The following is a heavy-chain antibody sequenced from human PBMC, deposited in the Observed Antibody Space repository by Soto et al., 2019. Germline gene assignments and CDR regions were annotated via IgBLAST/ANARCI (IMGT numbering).Heavy chain of an antibody. CDR3: ARGRRVATHYFDY. J-gene: IGHJ4*02. CDR2: INHSGST. Sequence: SETLSLTCAVYGGSFSGYYWSWIRQPPGKGLEWVGEINHSGSTNSNPYLKSRVTISVETSKNPFSLKLSSVTAEDTAVYYCARGRRVATHYFDYWGQGTLVTVSS. V-gene: IGHV4-34*01. CDR1: GGSFSGYY. D-gene: IGHD5-12*01.